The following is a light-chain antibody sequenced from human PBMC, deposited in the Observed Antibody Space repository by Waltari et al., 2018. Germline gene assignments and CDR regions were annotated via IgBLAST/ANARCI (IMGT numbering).Light chain of an antibody. CDR1: KSVSSN. Sequence: EIVMTQSPATLSVSPGERATLPCRASKSVSSNLAWFQQKPGQAPRLPFYGASTRATGVPARFSGSASATDFTLNISILQSEDLPVYYCQQYHDWPRTFGQGTKVEIK. CDR3: QQYHDWPRT. CDR2: GAS. V-gene: IGKV3-15*01. J-gene: IGKJ1*01.